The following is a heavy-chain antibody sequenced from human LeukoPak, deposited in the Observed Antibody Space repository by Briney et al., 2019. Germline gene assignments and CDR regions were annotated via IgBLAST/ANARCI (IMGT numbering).Heavy chain of an antibody. CDR2: IKQDGSEK. CDR3: AKDQDYYYFDY. J-gene: IGHJ4*02. V-gene: IGHV3-7*01. Sequence: GGSLRLSCAASGFTFSSYWMSWVRQAPGKGLEWVANIKQDGSEKYYVDSVKGRFTISRDNAKNSLYLQMNSLRAEDTAVYHCAKDQDYYYFDYWGQGTLVTVSS. D-gene: IGHD2/OR15-2a*01. CDR1: GFTFSSYW.